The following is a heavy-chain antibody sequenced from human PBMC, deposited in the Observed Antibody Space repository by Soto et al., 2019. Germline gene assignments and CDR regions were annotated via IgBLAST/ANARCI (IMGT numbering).Heavy chain of an antibody. V-gene: IGHV3-23*01. J-gene: IGHJ4*02. CDR2: ISGSGGST. CDR3: AKSDGSGSYYFDY. Sequence: LSLTCAASGFTFSSYAMSWVRQAPGKGLEWVSAISGSGGSTYYADSVKGRFTISRDNSKNTLYLQMNSLRAEDTAVYYCAKSDGSGSYYFDYWGQGTLVTVSS. D-gene: IGHD3-10*01. CDR1: GFTFSSYA.